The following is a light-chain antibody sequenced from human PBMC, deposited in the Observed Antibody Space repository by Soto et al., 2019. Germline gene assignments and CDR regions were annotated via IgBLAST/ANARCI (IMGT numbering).Light chain of an antibody. V-gene: IGKV3-15*01. CDR1: QSVSSN. J-gene: IGKJ1*01. CDR2: GAS. Sequence: EIVLTQSPGTLSLSPEQRVTLSCRASQSVSSNLAWYQQKPGQAPRLLIYGASTRATGVPARFSGSGSGTEFTLTISGLQSEDFAVYYCHQYNNWPQTFGQGTKVEIK. CDR3: HQYNNWPQT.